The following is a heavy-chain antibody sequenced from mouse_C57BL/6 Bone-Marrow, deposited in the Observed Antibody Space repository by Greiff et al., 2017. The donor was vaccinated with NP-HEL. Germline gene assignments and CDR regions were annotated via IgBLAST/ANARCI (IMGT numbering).Heavy chain of an antibody. V-gene: IGHV3-6*01. CDR1: GYSITSGYY. Sequence: EVQLQQSGPGLVKPSQSLSLTCSVTGYSITSGYYWNWIRQFPGNKLEWMGYISYDGSNNYNPSLKNRISITRDTSKNQFFLKLNSVTTEDTATYYCARVDGSSYGYAMDYWGQGTSVTVSS. J-gene: IGHJ4*01. CDR2: ISYDGSN. CDR3: ARVDGSSYGYAMDY. D-gene: IGHD1-1*01.